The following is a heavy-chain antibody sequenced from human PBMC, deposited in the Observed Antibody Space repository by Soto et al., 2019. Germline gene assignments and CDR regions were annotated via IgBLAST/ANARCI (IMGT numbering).Heavy chain of an antibody. D-gene: IGHD6-13*01. CDR2: ISGSGGST. CDR1: GFTFSSYA. J-gene: IGHJ4*02. CDR3: ARLRSVSSNWYDY. Sequence: GVSLRLSCAASGFTFSSYAMSWVRQAPGKGLEWVSAISGSGGSTYYADSVKGRFTISRDNAKNSLYLQMNSLRVEDTAVYYCARLRSVSSNWYDYWRQGTLVTVSS. V-gene: IGHV3-23*01.